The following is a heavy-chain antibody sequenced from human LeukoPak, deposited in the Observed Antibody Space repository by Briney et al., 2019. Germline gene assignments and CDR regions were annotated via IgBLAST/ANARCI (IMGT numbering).Heavy chain of an antibody. Sequence: GGSLRLSCAASGFTFSSYSMNWVRQAPGKGLEWVSSISSSSSYIYYADSVKGRFTISRDDSKNTLYLQMNSLRAEDTAVYYCAREDSSVYLVNYWGQGTLVTVSS. V-gene: IGHV3-21*01. CDR2: ISSSSSYI. CDR1: GFTFSSYS. D-gene: IGHD3-22*01. J-gene: IGHJ4*02. CDR3: AREDSSVYLVNY.